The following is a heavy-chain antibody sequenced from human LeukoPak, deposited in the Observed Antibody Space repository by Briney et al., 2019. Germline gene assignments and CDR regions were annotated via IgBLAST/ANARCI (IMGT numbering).Heavy chain of an antibody. Sequence: GGSLRLSCAASGFTFSSYWMHWVRQAPGKGLVWVSRINSDGSSTSHADSVKGRFTISRDNAKNTLYLQMNSLRAEDTAVYYCARDHSYYDLWSGYYPNFDYWGQGTLVTVSS. CDR1: GFTFSSYW. J-gene: IGHJ4*02. D-gene: IGHD3-3*01. CDR2: INSDGSST. V-gene: IGHV3-74*01. CDR3: ARDHSYYDLWSGYYPNFDY.